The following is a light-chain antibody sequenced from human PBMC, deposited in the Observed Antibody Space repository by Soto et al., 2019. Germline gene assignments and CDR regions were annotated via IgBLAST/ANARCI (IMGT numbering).Light chain of an antibody. CDR1: QSISSW. Sequence: DIQMTQSPSILSASAGDRVTITCRASQSISSWLAWYQQKPGKAPKLLIYDASSLESGVPSRFSGIGSGTEFTLTITSLQPDDFATYYCQQYDSYAWTFGQGTKVDIK. V-gene: IGKV1-5*01. CDR3: QQYDSYAWT. J-gene: IGKJ1*01. CDR2: DAS.